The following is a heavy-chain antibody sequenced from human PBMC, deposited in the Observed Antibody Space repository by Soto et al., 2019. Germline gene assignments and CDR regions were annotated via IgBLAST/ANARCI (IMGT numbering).Heavy chain of an antibody. V-gene: IGHV3-23*01. D-gene: IGHD1-20*01. CDR1: GFTFSTYA. Sequence: GGSLRLSCAASGFTFSTYAMSWVRQAPGKGLEWVSGVSGSGGTTYYADSVKGRFTISRDNSKNTLYLQMDSLRAEDTAIYYCVRYNWNDKNFDYWGQGTLVTVSS. CDR3: VRYNWNDKNFDY. CDR2: VSGSGGTT. J-gene: IGHJ4*02.